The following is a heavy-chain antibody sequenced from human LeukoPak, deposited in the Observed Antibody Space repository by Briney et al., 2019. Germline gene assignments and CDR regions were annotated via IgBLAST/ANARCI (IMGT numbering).Heavy chain of an antibody. CDR3: ARDRRGLRGRQYYFDY. D-gene: IGHD4-17*01. J-gene: IGHJ4*02. CDR2: IYSGGST. CDR1: GFTVSSNY. Sequence: GGSLRLSCAASGFTVSSNYMSWVRQAPGKGLEWVSVIYSGGSTYYADSVKGRFTISRDNSKNTLYLQMNSLRAEDTAVYYCARDRRGLRGRQYYFDYWGQGTLVTVSS. V-gene: IGHV3-53*01.